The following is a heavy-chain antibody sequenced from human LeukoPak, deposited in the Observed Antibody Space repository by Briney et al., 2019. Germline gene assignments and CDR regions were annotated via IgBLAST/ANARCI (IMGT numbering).Heavy chain of an antibody. CDR3: ARDSGYYDSSGYGSFDY. Sequence: GGSLRLSCAASGFTFSSYAMHWVRQAPGKGLEWVGGISYNGSNEYYADSVQGRVTISRDNSKNTLYMQMNSLRAEDTAVYYCARDSGYYDSSGYGSFDYWGQGTLVTVSS. CDR2: ISYNGSNE. D-gene: IGHD3-22*01. CDR1: GFTFSSYA. V-gene: IGHV3-30*04. J-gene: IGHJ4*02.